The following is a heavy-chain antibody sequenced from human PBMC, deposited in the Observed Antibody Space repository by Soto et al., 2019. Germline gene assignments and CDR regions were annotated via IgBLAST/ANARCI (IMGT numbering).Heavy chain of an antibody. D-gene: IGHD4-17*01. Sequence: QVQLQESGPGLVKPSGTLSLTCAVSGGSIISSNWWSWVRQPPGKGLEWIGEVFHCGTNNNSPSLKSRATISVNNTTNHFCQNLFSVTAADTAVYYCARVGPGATTVTTGAAFDSWGQGTMVTVSS. CDR2: VFHCGTN. CDR3: ARVGPGATTVTTGAAFDS. V-gene: IGHV4-4*02. CDR1: GGSIISSNW. J-gene: IGHJ3*02.